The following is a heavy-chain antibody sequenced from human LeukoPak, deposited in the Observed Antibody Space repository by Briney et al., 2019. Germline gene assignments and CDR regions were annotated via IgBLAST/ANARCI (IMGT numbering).Heavy chain of an antibody. D-gene: IGHD6-13*01. Sequence: ASVKVSCKASGYTFTGYDINWVRLATGQGLEWMGWMNPNSGNTGYAQKFQGRVTMTRNTSISTAYMELSSLRSEDTAVYYCARVLSSYSSSWYRLNYYGMDVWGQGTTVTVSS. CDR1: GYTFTGYD. CDR3: ARVLSSYSSSWYRLNYYGMDV. V-gene: IGHV1-8*01. J-gene: IGHJ6*02. CDR2: MNPNSGNT.